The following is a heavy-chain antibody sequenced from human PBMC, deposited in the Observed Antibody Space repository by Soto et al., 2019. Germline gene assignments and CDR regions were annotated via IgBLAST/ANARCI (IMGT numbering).Heavy chain of an antibody. J-gene: IGHJ5*02. D-gene: IGHD1-7*01. V-gene: IGHV3-7*01. CDR3: ATARTTTWSGTTRGWFDP. Sequence: PGGSLRLSCAASGFMFTNFWMTWVRQAPGKGLEWVANINQDGNDANYADSVRGRFTISRDNAKDSVFLQMNGLRADDTAVYYCATARTTTWSGTTRGWFDPWGQGSLVTVSS. CDR2: INQDGNDA. CDR1: GFMFTNFW.